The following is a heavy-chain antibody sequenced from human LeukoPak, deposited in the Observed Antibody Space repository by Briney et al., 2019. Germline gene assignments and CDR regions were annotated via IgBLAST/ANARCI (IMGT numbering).Heavy chain of an antibody. CDR2: IISSSTYI. V-gene: IGHV3-21*01. J-gene: IGHJ4*02. CDR3: ARAGHSQWLLTPHLDY. CDR1: GFTYSGFT. Sequence: KPGGSLRLSCVASGFTYSGFTMNWVRQAPGKGMEWASSIISSSTYIYYADSVKGRFTISRGNAKKSLYLQMNNLRGEDTAVYYCARAGHSQWLLTPHLDYWGQGTLVTVSS. D-gene: IGHD6-19*01.